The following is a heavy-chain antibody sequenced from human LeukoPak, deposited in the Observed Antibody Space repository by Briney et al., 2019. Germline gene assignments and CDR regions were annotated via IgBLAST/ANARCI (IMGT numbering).Heavy chain of an antibody. V-gene: IGHV3-73*01. CDR1: GFTFSGSA. CDR3: TRPAVAGTLGTDY. J-gene: IGHJ4*02. CDR2: IRSKANSYAT. D-gene: IGHD6-19*01. Sequence: PGGSLRLSCAASGFTFSGSAMHWARQASGKGLEWVGRIRSKANSYATAYAASVKGRFTISRDDSKNTAYLQMNSLKTEDTAVYYCTRPAVAGTLGTDYWGQGTLVTVSS.